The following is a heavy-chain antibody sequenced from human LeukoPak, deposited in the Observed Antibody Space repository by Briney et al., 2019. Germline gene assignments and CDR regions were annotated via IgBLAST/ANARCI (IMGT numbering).Heavy chain of an antibody. J-gene: IGHJ5*02. CDR1: GYTFTGYY. D-gene: IGHD4-17*01. CDR3: ARDFGGMTTVTTRGKHSYNWFDP. V-gene: IGHV1-2*02. Sequence: ASVKVSCKASGYTFTGYYMHWVRQAPGQGLEWMGWINPNSGGTNYAQKFQGRVTMTRDTSISTAYMELSRLRSDDTAVYYCARDFGGMTTVTTRGKHSYNWFDPWGQGTLVTVSS. CDR2: INPNSGGT.